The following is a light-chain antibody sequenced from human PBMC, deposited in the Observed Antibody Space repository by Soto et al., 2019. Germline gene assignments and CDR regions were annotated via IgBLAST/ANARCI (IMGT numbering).Light chain of an antibody. CDR3: QSYDSSLSGDV. CDR2: GVS. Sequence: QSVLTQPATVSGSPGQSITISCTGTNSDIGRFNYVSWYQHRPGRAPRLLIYGVSDRPSGVSARFSGSKSGNTASLTITGLQAEDEADYYCQSYDSSLSGDVFGTGTKVTVL. CDR1: NSDIGRFNY. V-gene: IGLV2-14*01. J-gene: IGLJ1*01.